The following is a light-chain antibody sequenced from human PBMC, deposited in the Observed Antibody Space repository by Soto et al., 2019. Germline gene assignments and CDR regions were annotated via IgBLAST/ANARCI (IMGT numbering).Light chain of an antibody. CDR2: GTS. CDR3: QQYGNSPIT. CDR1: QNISRS. V-gene: IGKV3-20*01. Sequence: EIMMTQSPDTLSVSPGERATLSCRASQNISRSLAWYQQKPGQGPSLLIYGTSTRAGGVPDRFSGSGSGTDFTLTISRLEPEDFAVYYCQQYGNSPITFGQGTRLEI. J-gene: IGKJ5*01.